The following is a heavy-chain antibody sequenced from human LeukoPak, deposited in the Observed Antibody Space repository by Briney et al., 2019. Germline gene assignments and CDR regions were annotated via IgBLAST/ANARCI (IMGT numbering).Heavy chain of an antibody. CDR2: IIPTLGIA. J-gene: IGHJ4*02. V-gene: IGHV1-69*04. D-gene: IGHD5-24*01. CDR1: GGTFSSYT. Sequence: SVKVSCKASGGTFSSYTISWVRQAPGQGLEWMGRIIPTLGIANYAQKFQGRVTITADKSTSTAYMELSSLRSEDTAVYYCARDRDGYSLNFDYWGQGTLVTVSS. CDR3: ARDRDGYSLNFDY.